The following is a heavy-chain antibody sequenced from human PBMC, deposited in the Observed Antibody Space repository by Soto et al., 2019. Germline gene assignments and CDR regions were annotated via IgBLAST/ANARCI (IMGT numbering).Heavy chain of an antibody. Sequence: GASVKVSCKTSGFTFTSSAVQWVRQARGQRLEWIGWIVVGSGNTNYAQKFQGRVTITRDMSTSTAYMELSSLRSEDTAVYYCARYILECNWFDPWAKGTLVPVSS. V-gene: IGHV1-58*01. CDR1: GFTFTSSA. J-gene: IGHJ5*02. CDR3: ARYILECNWFDP. D-gene: IGHD3-3*01. CDR2: IVVGSGNT.